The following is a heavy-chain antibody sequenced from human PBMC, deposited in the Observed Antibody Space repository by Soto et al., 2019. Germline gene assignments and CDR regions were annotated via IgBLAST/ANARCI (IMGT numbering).Heavy chain of an antibody. Sequence: ASVKVSCKASGYTFTSYDINWVRQATGQGLEWMGWMNPNSGNTGYAQKFQGRVTMTRNTSISTAYMELSSLRSEDTAVYYCARGSPGTTIYYYYYYMDVWGKGPTDTVSS. CDR3: ARGSPGTTIYYYYYYMDV. CDR1: GYTFTSYD. V-gene: IGHV1-8*01. CDR2: MNPNSGNT. D-gene: IGHD1-1*01. J-gene: IGHJ6*03.